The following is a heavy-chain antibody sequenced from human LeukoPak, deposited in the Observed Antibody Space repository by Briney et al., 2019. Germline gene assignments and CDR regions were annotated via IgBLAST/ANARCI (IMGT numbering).Heavy chain of an antibody. CDR1: GYTFTSYD. D-gene: IGHD1-26*01. J-gene: IGHJ3*02. CDR3: ARRGSPSHVFNI. CDR2: MNPNSGNT. V-gene: IGHV1-8*03. Sequence: ASVKVCCKASGYTFTSYDINWVRQATGQGLEWMGWMNPNSGNTGYAQKFQGRVTITRNTAISTAYMELSSLRSEDTAVYYCARRGSPSHVFNIWGQGTMVTVSS.